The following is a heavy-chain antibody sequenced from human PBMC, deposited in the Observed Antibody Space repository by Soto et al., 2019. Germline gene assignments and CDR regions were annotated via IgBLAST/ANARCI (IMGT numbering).Heavy chain of an antibody. Sequence: PGESLKISCKGSGYSFTSYWISWVRQMPGKGLEWMGRIDPSDSYTNYSPSFQGHVTISADKSISTAYLQWSSLKASDTAMYYCARHGISSLVRGDYKGSDPWGQGTLVNVSS. D-gene: IGHD3-10*01. CDR1: GYSFTSYW. V-gene: IGHV5-10-1*01. CDR3: ARHGISSLVRGDYKGSDP. J-gene: IGHJ5*02. CDR2: IDPSDSYT.